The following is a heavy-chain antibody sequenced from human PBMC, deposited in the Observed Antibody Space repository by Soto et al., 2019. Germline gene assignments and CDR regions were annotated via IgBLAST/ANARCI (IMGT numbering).Heavy chain of an antibody. CDR1: GFSLSTSGVG. CDR2: IYWDDDK. CDR3: AHLSIASPLYYYYYMDV. D-gene: IGHD6-6*01. V-gene: IGHV2-5*02. Sequence: QITLKESGPPLVKPTQPLTLTCTFSGFSLSTSGVGVGWIRQPPGKALEWLALIYWDDDKRYSPSLKSRITTTKDTSKMQVVLTMTSMDAVDTAAYYCAHLSIASPLYYYYYMDVWGKGTTVTVSS. J-gene: IGHJ6*03.